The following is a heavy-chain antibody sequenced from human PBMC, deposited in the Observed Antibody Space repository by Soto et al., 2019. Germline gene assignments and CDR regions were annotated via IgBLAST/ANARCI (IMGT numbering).Heavy chain of an antibody. CDR3: ARSRGSYGMDV. J-gene: IGHJ6*02. D-gene: IGHD3-10*01. V-gene: IGHV1-69*02. CDR1: GGTFSSYT. Sequence: QVQLVQSGAEVKKPGSSVKVSCKASGGTFSSYTISWVRQAPGQGLEWMGRIIPILGIANYAQKFEGRVTNTADKATSTLYMELSSLRSEDTAVYFCARSRGSYGMDVWAQGTTVTVSS. CDR2: IIPILGIA.